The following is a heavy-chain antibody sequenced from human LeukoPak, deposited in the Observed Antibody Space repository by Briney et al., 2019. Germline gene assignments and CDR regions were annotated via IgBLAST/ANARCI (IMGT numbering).Heavy chain of an antibody. CDR1: GGSFSGYY. CDR2: IYYSGST. Sequence: PSETLSLTCAVYGGSFSGYYWSWIRQPPGKGLEWIGYIYYSGSTNYNPSLKSRVTISVDTSKNQFSLKLSSVTAADTAVYYCARSFGFYGSIGYWGQGALVTVSS. J-gene: IGHJ4*02. CDR3: ARSFGFYGSIGY. D-gene: IGHD3-10*01. V-gene: IGHV4-59*01.